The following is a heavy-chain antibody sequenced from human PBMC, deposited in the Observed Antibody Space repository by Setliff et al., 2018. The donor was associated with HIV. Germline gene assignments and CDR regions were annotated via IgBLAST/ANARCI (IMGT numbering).Heavy chain of an antibody. V-gene: IGHV3-30*02. CDR2: IRNDGSDK. CDR3: AMSPYSSGLFDY. J-gene: IGHJ4*02. CDR1: GFIFSSYG. Sequence: GGSLRLSCAASGFIFSSYGVHWVRQAPGKGLEWVAFIRNDGSDKHYVDSVKGRFTISRDNSKNTLYLQMNSLRAEDTAVYYCAMSPYSSGLFDYWGQGTLVTVSS. D-gene: IGHD6-19*01.